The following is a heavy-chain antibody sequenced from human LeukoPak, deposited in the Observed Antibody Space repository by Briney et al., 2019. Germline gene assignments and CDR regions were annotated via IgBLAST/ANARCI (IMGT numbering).Heavy chain of an antibody. CDR2: ISAYNGNT. CDR3: ARAIPAAIQGEGFDY. D-gene: IGHD2-2*02. V-gene: IGHV1-18*01. J-gene: IGHJ4*02. CDR1: GYTFTSYG. Sequence: ASVKVSCKASGYTFTSYGISWVRQAPGQGLEWMGWISAYNGNTNYAQKFQGRVTMTTDTSTSTAYMELRSLRSDDTAVYYCARAIPAAIQGEGFDYWGQGTLVTVSS.